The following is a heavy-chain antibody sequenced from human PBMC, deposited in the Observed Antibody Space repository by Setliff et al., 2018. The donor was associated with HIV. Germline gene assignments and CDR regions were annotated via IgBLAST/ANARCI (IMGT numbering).Heavy chain of an antibody. J-gene: IGHJ5*02. CDR3: ARHRSGNWYYFGFDP. D-gene: IGHD1-7*01. V-gene: IGHV4-59*08. CDR1: GGSISSSS. Sequence: SETLSLTCTASGGSISSSSWSWIRQPPGKGLEWIGYLHYSVSSNYNPSLKSRVTISVDTSKNQFSLKLSSVTVADTAVYYCARHRSGNWYYFGFDPWGQGTLVTVSS. CDR2: LHYSVSS.